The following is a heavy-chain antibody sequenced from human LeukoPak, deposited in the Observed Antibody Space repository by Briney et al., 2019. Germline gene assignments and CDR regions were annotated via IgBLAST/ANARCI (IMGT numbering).Heavy chain of an antibody. Sequence: GGSLRFSSAASGFSFGSHTMHWVRQAPGKGLEWLSSISSSGSTIYYADSVKGRFTISRDNAQNSLYLQMNNLRAEDTAIYYCARQNWGSGFDSWGQGALVTVSS. J-gene: IGHJ4*02. V-gene: IGHV3-48*01. CDR2: ISSSGSTI. CDR3: ARQNWGSGFDS. D-gene: IGHD7-27*01. CDR1: GFSFGSHT.